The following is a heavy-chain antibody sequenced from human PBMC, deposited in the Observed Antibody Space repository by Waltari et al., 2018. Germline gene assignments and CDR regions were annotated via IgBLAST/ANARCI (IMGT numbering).Heavy chain of an antibody. D-gene: IGHD3-10*01. CDR2: INHSGST. J-gene: IGHJ3*02. Sequence: QVQLQQWGAGLLKPSETLSLTCAVYGGSFSGYYWSWIRQPPVKGLEWIGEINHSGSTNYNPSLKSRVTISVDTSKNQFSLKLSSVTAADTAVYYCASGEPWGVDAFDIWGQGTMVTVSS. CDR3: ASGEPWGVDAFDI. V-gene: IGHV4-34*01. CDR1: GGSFSGYY.